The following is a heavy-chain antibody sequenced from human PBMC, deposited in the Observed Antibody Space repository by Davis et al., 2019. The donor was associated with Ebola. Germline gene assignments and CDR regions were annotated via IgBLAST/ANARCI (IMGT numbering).Heavy chain of an antibody. CDR1: GFTFSGSA. Sequence: GESLKISCTASGFTFSGSAMHWVRQASGKGLEWVGRIRSKANSYATAYAASVKGRFTISRDDSKNTAYLQMNSLKTEDTAVYYCTRHTYYYDSSGHRYYYYYMDVWGKGTTVTVSS. V-gene: IGHV3-73*01. CDR3: TRHTYYYDSSGHRYYYYYMDV. CDR2: IRSKANSYAT. J-gene: IGHJ6*03. D-gene: IGHD3-22*01.